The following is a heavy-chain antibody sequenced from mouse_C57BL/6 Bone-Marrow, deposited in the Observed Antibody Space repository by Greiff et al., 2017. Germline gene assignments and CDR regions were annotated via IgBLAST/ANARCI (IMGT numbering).Heavy chain of an antibody. CDR3: ANVRYVDV. CDR1: GYTFTSYG. Sequence: QVQLKQSGAELVRPGASVKLSCKASGYTFTSYGISWVKQRPGQGLEWIGESYPRSGSTYYNEKFKGKSTMTADNSSSTAYMELRRLTSEDSSVYFCANVRYVDVWGTGTTVTVSS. V-gene: IGHV1-81*01. J-gene: IGHJ1*03. CDR2: SYPRSGST.